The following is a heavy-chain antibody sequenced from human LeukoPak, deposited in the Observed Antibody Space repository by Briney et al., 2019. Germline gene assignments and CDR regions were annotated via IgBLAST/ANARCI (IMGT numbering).Heavy chain of an antibody. J-gene: IGHJ6*02. Sequence: PSETLSLTCTVSGGSISSYYWSWIRQPAGKGLEWIGRIYTSGSTNYNPSLKSRVTMSVDTSKNQFSLKLSSVTAADTAVYYCARGSRLYCYYGMDVWGQGTTVTVSS. V-gene: IGHV4-4*07. CDR2: IYTSGST. CDR1: GGSISSYY. D-gene: IGHD1-1*01. CDR3: ARGSRLYCYYGMDV.